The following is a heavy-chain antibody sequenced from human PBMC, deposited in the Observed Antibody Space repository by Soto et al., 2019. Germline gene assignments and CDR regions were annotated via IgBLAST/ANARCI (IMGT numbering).Heavy chain of an antibody. V-gene: IGHV1-46*01. J-gene: IGHJ5*02. CDR1: GYTFTSYY. CDR3: ARDVTAVNWFDP. Sequence: ASVKVSCKASGYTFTSYYMHWVRQAPGQGLEWMGIINPSGGSTSYAQKFQGRVTMTRDTSTSAVYMELSSLRSEDTAVYYCARDVTAVNWFDPWGQGTLVTVSS. D-gene: IGHD2-21*02. CDR2: INPSGGST.